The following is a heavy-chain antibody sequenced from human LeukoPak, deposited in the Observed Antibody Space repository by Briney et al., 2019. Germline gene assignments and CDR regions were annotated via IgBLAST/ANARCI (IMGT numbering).Heavy chain of an antibody. J-gene: IGHJ6*02. CDR1: GGSTSSYY. CDR3: ARDSPLDV. CDR2: IYYSGST. V-gene: IGHV4-59*01. Sequence: PSETLSLTCTVSGGSTSSYYWSWIRQPPGKGLEWIGYIYYSGSTNYNPSLKSRVTISVDTSKNQFSLKLSSVTAADTAVYYCARDSPLDVWGQGTTVTVSS.